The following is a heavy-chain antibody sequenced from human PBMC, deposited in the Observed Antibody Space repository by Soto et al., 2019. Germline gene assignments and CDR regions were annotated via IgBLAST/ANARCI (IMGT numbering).Heavy chain of an antibody. V-gene: IGHV3-30*18. CDR1: GCTFSSDG. Sequence: GGSVRLSGAAAGCTFSSDGIHRVRQAPGKGLEWVAVILYDGTKKYYAGSMKGRFTISRDNSKNTLYLQMNSLRAEDTAVYYCAKDRGALRWSEEHYYFDYWGQGALVTVSS. J-gene: IGHJ4*02. D-gene: IGHD4-17*01. CDR3: AKDRGALRWSEEHYYFDY. CDR2: ILYDGTKK.